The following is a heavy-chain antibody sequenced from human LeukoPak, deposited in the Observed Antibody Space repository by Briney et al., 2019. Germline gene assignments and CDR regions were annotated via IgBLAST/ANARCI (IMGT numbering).Heavy chain of an antibody. V-gene: IGHV4-31*03. CDR2: IYYRGAT. CDR1: SGSISSDGYY. Sequence: PSETLSLTCTVSSGSISSDGYYWTWIRQHPGKGLEWIGYIYYRGATYYNPSLKSRVTISVDTSKNQFSLKLSSVTAADTAVYYCARDWWSLGTTVTTQLDYWGQGTLVTVSS. CDR3: ARDWWSLGTTVTTQLDY. J-gene: IGHJ4*02. D-gene: IGHD4-17*01.